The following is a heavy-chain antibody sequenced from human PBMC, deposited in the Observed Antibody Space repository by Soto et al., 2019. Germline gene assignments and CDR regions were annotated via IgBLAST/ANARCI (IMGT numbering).Heavy chain of an antibody. V-gene: IGHV4-39*01. CDR3: ARHRDTSSRYLLPDY. D-gene: IGHD6-13*01. CDR2: IYYRGNT. CDR1: GGSISSGGHY. Sequence: SETLSLTCTVSGGSISSGGHYWGWIRQPPGKGLEWIGNIYYRGNTYYNPSLRSRVTISVDTSKDQFSLKVTSLTVADTAVYYCARHRDTSSRYLLPDYWGQGILVTVSS. J-gene: IGHJ4*02.